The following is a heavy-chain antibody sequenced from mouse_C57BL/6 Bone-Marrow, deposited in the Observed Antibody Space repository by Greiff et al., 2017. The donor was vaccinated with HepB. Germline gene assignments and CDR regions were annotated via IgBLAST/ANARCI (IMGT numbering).Heavy chain of an antibody. J-gene: IGHJ1*03. D-gene: IGHD1-1*01. CDR1: GYTFTSYW. Sequence: QVQLQQSGAELVKPGASVKMSCKASGYTFTSYWITWVKQRPGQGLEWIGDFYPGSGSTNYNEKLKSKATLTVDTSSSTAYMQLSSLTSEDSAVYYCARRYYGSSWYFDVWGTGTTVTVSS. CDR3: ARRYYGSSWYFDV. CDR2: FYPGSGST. V-gene: IGHV1-55*01.